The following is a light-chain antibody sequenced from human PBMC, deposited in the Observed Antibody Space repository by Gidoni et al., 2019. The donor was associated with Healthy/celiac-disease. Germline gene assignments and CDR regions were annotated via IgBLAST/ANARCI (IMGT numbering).Light chain of an antibody. J-gene: IGLJ1*01. Sequence: QSSLTQPASVSGSPGQSITISFTGTSSDVGGYNYVSWYQQHPGKAPILMIYDDSNRPSGVSNRFSGSKSGNTASLTISGLQAEDEADYYCSSYTSSSTRVFGTGTKVTVL. CDR2: DDS. CDR3: SSYTSSSTRV. V-gene: IGLV2-14*03. CDR1: SSDVGGYNY.